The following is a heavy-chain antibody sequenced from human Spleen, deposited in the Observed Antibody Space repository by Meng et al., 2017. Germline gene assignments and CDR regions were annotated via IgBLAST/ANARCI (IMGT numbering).Heavy chain of an antibody. CDR1: GYTFTSYD. D-gene: IGHD3-22*01. Sequence: KISCKGSGYTFTSYDINWVRQAPGQGLEWMGGIIPIFGTANYAQKFQGRVTITADKSTSTAYMELSSLRSEDTAVYYCARAVGSGYYDEAFDIWGQGTMVTVSS. CDR2: IIPIFGTA. J-gene: IGHJ3*02. CDR3: ARAVGSGYYDEAFDI. V-gene: IGHV1-69*06.